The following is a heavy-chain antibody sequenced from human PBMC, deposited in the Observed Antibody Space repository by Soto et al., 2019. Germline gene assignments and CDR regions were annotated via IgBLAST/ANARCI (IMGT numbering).Heavy chain of an antibody. CDR3: ARDAAAGLNDY. D-gene: IGHD6-13*01. V-gene: IGHV1-18*01. Sequence: QVQLVQSGAEVKKPGASVKVSCKASGYTFTSYGISWVRQAPGQGLEWMGWISAYNGNTKYVQKFQGRVTMTTATSTSTGYMELRRLRSDDTAVYFCARDAAAGLNDYWGQGTLVTVSS. CDR2: ISAYNGNT. J-gene: IGHJ4*02. CDR1: GYTFTSYG.